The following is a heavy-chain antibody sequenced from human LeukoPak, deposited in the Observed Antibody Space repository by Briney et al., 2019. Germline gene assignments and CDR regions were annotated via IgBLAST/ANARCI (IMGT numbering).Heavy chain of an antibody. CDR2: IYSGGST. V-gene: IGHV3-53*01. D-gene: IGHD4-23*01. CDR1: GFTFSNYA. Sequence: GGSLRLSCAASGFTFSNYAMNWVRQAPGKGLEWVSVIYSGGSTYYADSVKGRFTISRDNSKNTLYLQMNSLRAEDTAVYYCAREGGGDYFDYWGQGTLVTVSS. J-gene: IGHJ4*02. CDR3: AREGGGDYFDY.